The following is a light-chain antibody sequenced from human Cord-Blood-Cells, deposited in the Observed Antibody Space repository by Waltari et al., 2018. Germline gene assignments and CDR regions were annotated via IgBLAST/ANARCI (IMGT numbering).Light chain of an antibody. J-gene: IGKJ5*01. CDR2: ASS. Sequence: DIQMTKSPSSLSASVGDRVTITCRASQSISSYLNWYQQKPGKAPKRLIYASSSLQSGVPSRFSGSGSGTDFTLTISSLQPEDFATYYCQQSYSTPITFGQGTRLEIK. CDR3: QQSYSTPIT. V-gene: IGKV1-39*01. CDR1: QSISSY.